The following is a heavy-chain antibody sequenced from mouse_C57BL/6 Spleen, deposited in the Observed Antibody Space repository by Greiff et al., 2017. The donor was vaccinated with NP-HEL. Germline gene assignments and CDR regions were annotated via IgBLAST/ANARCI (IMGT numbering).Heavy chain of an antibody. V-gene: IGHV3-6*01. J-gene: IGHJ3*01. CDR1: GYSITSGYY. CDR3: ARRGTYGSGFAY. D-gene: IGHD1-1*01. CDR2: ISYDGSN. Sequence: EVQLQQSGPGLVKPSQSLSLTCSVTGYSITSGYYWNWIRQFPGNKLEWMGYISYDGSNNYNPSLKNRISITRDTSKDQFFLKLNSVTTEDTATYYCARRGTYGSGFAYWGQGTLVTVSA.